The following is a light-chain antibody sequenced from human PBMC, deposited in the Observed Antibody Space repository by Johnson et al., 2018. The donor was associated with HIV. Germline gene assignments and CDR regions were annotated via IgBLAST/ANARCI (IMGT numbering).Light chain of an antibody. CDR1: SSNIGNNY. CDR2: ENN. V-gene: IGLV1-51*02. CDR3: GTWHGALSGGGV. Sequence: QSVLSQPPSVSAAPGQKVTIFCSGSSSNIGNNYVSWYQQLPGTAPKLLIYENNKRPSGIPDRFAGSKSGTSATLCLTGLPTGDEADDSCGTWHGALSGGGVFGTGTRVTVL. J-gene: IGLJ1*01.